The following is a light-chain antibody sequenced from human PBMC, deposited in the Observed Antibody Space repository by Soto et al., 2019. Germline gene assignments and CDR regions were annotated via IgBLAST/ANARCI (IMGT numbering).Light chain of an antibody. CDR1: QSVSSSY. Sequence: EIVLTQSPGTLSLSPGEIATLSCRASQSVSSSYLAWYQQKPGQAPRLLIYGASSRATGIPARFSSSGSGTDFTLTISRLEPEDFAVYYSQQYGSSPWTFGQGTKVEIK. V-gene: IGKV3-20*01. CDR3: QQYGSSPWT. CDR2: GAS. J-gene: IGKJ1*01.